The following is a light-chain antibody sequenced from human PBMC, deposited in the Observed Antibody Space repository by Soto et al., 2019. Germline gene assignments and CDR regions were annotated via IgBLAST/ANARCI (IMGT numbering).Light chain of an antibody. J-gene: IGKJ5*01. CDR2: DAP. CDR3: QQYNSYPIT. V-gene: IGKV1-5*01. CDR1: QSISSW. Sequence: DIQMTQSPSTLSASVGDRVTITCRASQSISSWLAWYQQKPGKAPKLLIYDAPNLESGVPSRFSGSGSGTEFTLTISSLQPDDFATYYCQQYNSYPITFGQGTRLEIK.